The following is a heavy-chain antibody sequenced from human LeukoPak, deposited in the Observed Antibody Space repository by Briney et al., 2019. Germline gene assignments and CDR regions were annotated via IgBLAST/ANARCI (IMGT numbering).Heavy chain of an antibody. D-gene: IGHD3-10*01. J-gene: IGHJ4*02. V-gene: IGHV4-59*06. CDR3: ARTLNPPHYYGSGTPSYYFDY. CDR1: GGSISSYY. Sequence: SETLSLTCTVSGGSISSYYWSWIRQHPGKGLEWIGYIYYSGSTYYNPSLKSRVTISVDTSKNQFSLKLSSVTAADTAVYYCARTLNPPHYYGSGTPSYYFDYWGQGTLVTVSS. CDR2: IYYSGST.